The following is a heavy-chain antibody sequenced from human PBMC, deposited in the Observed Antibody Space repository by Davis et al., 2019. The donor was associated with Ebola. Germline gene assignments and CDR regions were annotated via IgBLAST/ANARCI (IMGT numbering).Heavy chain of an antibody. CDR2: IIPIFGTA. Sequence: SVKVSCKASGGTFISYAISWVRQAPGQGREWMGGIIPIFGTANYAQKSQGRVTITADESTSTAYMELSSLRSEDTAVYYCARVSSGFGFDPWGQGTLVTVSS. CDR1: GGTFISYA. V-gene: IGHV1-69*13. CDR3: ARVSSGFGFDP. D-gene: IGHD3-10*01. J-gene: IGHJ5*02.